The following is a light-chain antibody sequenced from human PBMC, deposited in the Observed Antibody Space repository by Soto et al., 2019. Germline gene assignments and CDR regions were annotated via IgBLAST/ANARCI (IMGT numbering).Light chain of an antibody. CDR2: ANN. V-gene: IGLV1-44*01. Sequence: QLVLTQPPSASGTPGQRVTISCSGSSPNIGSNTVNWYQQLPGTAPKLLIHANNQRPSGVPDRFSGSKSGTSASLAISWLQSEEADYYCAAWDDSLNGYVFGTGTKLTVL. CDR3: AAWDDSLNGYV. CDR1: SPNIGSNT. J-gene: IGLJ1*01.